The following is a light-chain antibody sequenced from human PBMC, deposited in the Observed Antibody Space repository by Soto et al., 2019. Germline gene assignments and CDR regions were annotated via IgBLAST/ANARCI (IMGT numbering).Light chain of an antibody. J-gene: IGKJ1*01. V-gene: IGKV1-5*03. Sequence: LQMTQSPSTLSSSLGDTVTIACRASQNINSWLAWYQQKPGKAPKLLIYKASNLESGVQSRFSGSGSGTEFTLTIRSLQPDDSATYYCQQHNNYLTCGQGTKVDIK. CDR3: QQHNNYLT. CDR2: KAS. CDR1: QNINSW.